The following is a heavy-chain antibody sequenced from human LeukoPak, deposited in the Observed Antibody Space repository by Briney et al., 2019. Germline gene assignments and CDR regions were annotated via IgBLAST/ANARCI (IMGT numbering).Heavy chain of an antibody. V-gene: IGHV4-59*01. CDR2: IYSSGST. CDR3: ARSRDYSNSPGGY. Sequence: SETLSLTRTVSGGSISTYYWRWIRQPPGKGLEWIGYIYSSGSTSYNSSLKSRVTISLDTSKNQFSLKLSSVTAADTAVYYCARSRDYSNSPGGYWGQGILVTVSS. CDR1: GGSISTYY. D-gene: IGHD4-4*01. J-gene: IGHJ4*02.